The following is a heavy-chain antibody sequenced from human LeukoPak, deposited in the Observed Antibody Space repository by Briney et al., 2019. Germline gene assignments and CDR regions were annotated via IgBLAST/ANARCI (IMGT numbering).Heavy chain of an antibody. J-gene: IGHJ6*03. Sequence: PSETLSLTCTVSGGSISSYYWSWLRQPPGKGLGYIGYIHFSGSTNYHPSLKSRVTIPVDTSKTQFSLKLSSVTAADTAVYYCARVRSGYDYYYYYMDVWGKGTTVTVSS. D-gene: IGHD3-3*01. V-gene: IGHV4-59*01. CDR1: GGSISSYY. CDR3: ARVRSGYDYYYYYMDV. CDR2: IHFSGST.